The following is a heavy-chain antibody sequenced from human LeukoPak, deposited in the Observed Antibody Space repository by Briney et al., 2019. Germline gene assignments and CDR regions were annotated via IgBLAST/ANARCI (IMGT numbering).Heavy chain of an antibody. CDR3: ASHWGGY. D-gene: IGHD3-16*01. J-gene: IGHJ4*02. V-gene: IGHV3-53*01. CDR2: IYGDDNT. Sequence: PGGSLRLSCAASGFTVSSNYISWVRQAPGKGLEWVSLIYGDDNTYYADSVKGRFTIFRDNPKNTLYLQMNSLRAEDTALYYCASHWGGYWGQGTLVTVSS. CDR1: GFTVSSNY.